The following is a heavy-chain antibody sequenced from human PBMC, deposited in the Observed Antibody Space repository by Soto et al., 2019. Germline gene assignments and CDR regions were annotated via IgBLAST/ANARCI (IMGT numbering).Heavy chain of an antibody. V-gene: IGHV3-7*01. CDR2: IKQDGSEK. CDR1: GFTFSSYW. J-gene: IGHJ4*02. CDR3: ARGQYSSSWGFYFDY. D-gene: IGHD6-6*01. Sequence: PGGSLRLSCAASGFTFSSYWMSWVRQAPGKGLEWVANIKQDGSEKYYVDSVKGRFTISRDNAKNSLYLQMNSLRAEDTAVYYCARGQYSSSWGFYFDYWGQGTLVTVSS.